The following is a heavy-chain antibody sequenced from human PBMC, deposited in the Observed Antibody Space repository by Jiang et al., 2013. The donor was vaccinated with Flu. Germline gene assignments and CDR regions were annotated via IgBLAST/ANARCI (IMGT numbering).Heavy chain of an antibody. CDR2: VYYTGTT. CDR3: ARALYSNSPFDP. J-gene: IGHJ5*02. CDR1: GGSITSSSYF. D-gene: IGHD6-13*01. V-gene: IGHV4-39*06. Sequence: PGLVKPSETLSLTCTVSGGSITSSSYFWGWIRQPPGKGLEWIGSVYYTGTTYFNPSLKSRVTISVDRSENHFALNLSSVTAADTAMYYCARALYSNSPFDPWGQGTLVTVSS.